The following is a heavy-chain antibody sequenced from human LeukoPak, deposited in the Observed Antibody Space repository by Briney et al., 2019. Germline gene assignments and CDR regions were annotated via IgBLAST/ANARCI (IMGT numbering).Heavy chain of an antibody. V-gene: IGHV4-4*07. Sequence: SETLTLTCTVSGVSVTNYYWAWIRQPAGKGLEWIGRMYISGSTNYNPSLKSRVTISIDKTKNQFSLKLRSVTAADTAVYYCARDYLVGAPLDSWGQGTLVTVSP. CDR1: GVSVTNYY. CDR2: MYISGST. J-gene: IGHJ4*02. D-gene: IGHD1-26*01. CDR3: ARDYLVGAPLDS.